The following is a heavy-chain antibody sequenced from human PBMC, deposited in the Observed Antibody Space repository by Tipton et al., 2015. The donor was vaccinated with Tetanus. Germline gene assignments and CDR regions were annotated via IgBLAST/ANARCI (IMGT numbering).Heavy chain of an antibody. CDR3: ARGRYSSSYSPPRYHYYYYIDV. V-gene: IGHV4-59*01. CDR2: THDSGKT. J-gene: IGHJ6*03. Sequence: TLSLTCTVSGGSISTYHWSWIRQPPGKGLEWIGYTHDSGKTNTNPSLQSRVSISVDTSKNQFSLELTSVTAADTAVYYCARGRYSSSYSPPRYHYYYYIDVWGKGATVTVSS. CDR1: GGSISTYH. D-gene: IGHD6-6*01.